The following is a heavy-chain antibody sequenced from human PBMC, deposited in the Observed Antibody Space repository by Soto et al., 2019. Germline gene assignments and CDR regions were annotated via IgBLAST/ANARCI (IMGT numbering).Heavy chain of an antibody. CDR1: GGSISSGGYY. V-gene: IGHV4-31*03. D-gene: IGHD3-22*01. CDR2: IYYSGST. J-gene: IGHJ4*02. Sequence: SETLSLTCTVSGGSISSGGYYWSWIRQHPGKGLEWIGYIYYSGSTYYNPSLKSRVTISVDTSKNQFSLKLSSVTAADTAVYYCARIPRYYYDSSGYYSDYWGQGTLVTVS. CDR3: ARIPRYYYDSSGYYSDY.